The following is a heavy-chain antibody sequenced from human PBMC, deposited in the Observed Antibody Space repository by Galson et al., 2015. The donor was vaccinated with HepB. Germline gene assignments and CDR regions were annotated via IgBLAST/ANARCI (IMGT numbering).Heavy chain of an antibody. V-gene: IGHV4-39*01. D-gene: IGHD1-26*01. CDR1: GGSINSLSYY. CDR3: ARPQGVVREPFPGSDPFNI. CDR2: IYYGGTI. Sequence: SETLSLTCTVSGGSINSLSYYWVWIRQPPGKGLEWIGSIYYGGTIYYNPSLKSRVTISVDTSKNQFSLRLSSVTAADTAVYYCARPQGVVREPFPGSDPFNIGGQGTMVTVSS. J-gene: IGHJ3*02.